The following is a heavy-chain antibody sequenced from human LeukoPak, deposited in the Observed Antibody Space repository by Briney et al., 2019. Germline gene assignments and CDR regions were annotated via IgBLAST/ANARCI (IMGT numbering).Heavy chain of an antibody. D-gene: IGHD5-18*01. CDR2: IYPGDSDT. Sequence: GESLKISCKGSGYSFTSSWIGWVRQMPGKGLEWMGIIYPGDSDTRYSPSFQGQVTISADKSISTAYLQWSSLKASDTAMYYCARQTVGYSYGRPFDYWGQGTLVTVSS. V-gene: IGHV5-51*01. J-gene: IGHJ4*02. CDR1: GYSFTSSW. CDR3: ARQTVGYSYGRPFDY.